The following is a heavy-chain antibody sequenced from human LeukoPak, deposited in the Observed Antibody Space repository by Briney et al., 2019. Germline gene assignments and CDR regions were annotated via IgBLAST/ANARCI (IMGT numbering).Heavy chain of an antibody. J-gene: IGHJ5*02. Sequence: SETLSLTCTVSGGSVSSGSYYWSWIRQPPGKGLEWIGYIYYSGSTNYNPSLKGRVTISVDTSKNQFSLKLSSVTAADTAVYYCARDLTMVRGVIMDPGIWFDPWGQGTLVTVSS. CDR1: GGSVSSGSYY. CDR3: ARDLTMVRGVIMDPGIWFDP. V-gene: IGHV4-61*01. CDR2: IYYSGST. D-gene: IGHD3-10*01.